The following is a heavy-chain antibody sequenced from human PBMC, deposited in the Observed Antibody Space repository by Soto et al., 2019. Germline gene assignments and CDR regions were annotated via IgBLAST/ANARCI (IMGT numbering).Heavy chain of an antibody. CDR1: GYSFPSYW. V-gene: IGHV5-51*01. Sequence: PGESLKISCKGSGYSFPSYWIGWVRQMPGKGLEWMGIIYPSDSDTRYSPSFQGQVTISADKSITTTYLQWSSLKASDTAMYYCARLFDDRHKGYYDSSGYYYVDYWGQGTLVTVSS. D-gene: IGHD3-22*01. J-gene: IGHJ4*02. CDR2: IYPSDSDT. CDR3: ARLFDDRHKGYYDSSGYYYVDY.